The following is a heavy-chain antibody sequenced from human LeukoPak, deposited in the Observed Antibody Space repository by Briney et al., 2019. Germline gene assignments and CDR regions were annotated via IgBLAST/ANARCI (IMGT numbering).Heavy chain of an antibody. V-gene: IGHV3-74*01. Sequence: PGGSLRLSCAASGFTFSSYWMHWVRQAPGKGLVWVSRINTDGSSTSYADSVKGRFTISRDNAKNTLYLQMNSLRAEDTAVYYCARDKVAAVLRGYFQHWGQGTLVTVSS. D-gene: IGHD6-13*01. CDR3: ARDKVAAVLRGYFQH. J-gene: IGHJ1*01. CDR2: INTDGSST. CDR1: GFTFSSYW.